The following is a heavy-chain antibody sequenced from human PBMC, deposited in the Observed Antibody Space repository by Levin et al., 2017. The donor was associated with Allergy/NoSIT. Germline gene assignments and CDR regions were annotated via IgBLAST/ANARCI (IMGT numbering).Heavy chain of an antibody. Sequence: SETLSLTCTVSGGSISSYYWSWIRQPPGKGLEWIGYIYYSGSTNYNPSLKSRVTISVDTSKNQFSLKLSSVTAADTAVYYCARDGEVRGVNRLDPWGQGTLVTVSS. J-gene: IGHJ5*02. CDR2: IYYSGST. V-gene: IGHV4-59*01. D-gene: IGHD3-10*01. CDR3: ARDGEVRGVNRLDP. CDR1: GGSISSYY.